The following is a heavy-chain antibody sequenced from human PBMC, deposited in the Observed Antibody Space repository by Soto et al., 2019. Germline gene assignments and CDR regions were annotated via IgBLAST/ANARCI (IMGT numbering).Heavy chain of an antibody. CDR3: ARSDAGWNYHTNSYGMDV. J-gene: IGHJ6*02. Sequence: QVQLVESGGGVVQPGRSLRLSCAASGFTFSSYAMHWVRQAPGKGLEWVAVISYDGSNKYYADSVKGRFTISRDNSKNTLYRQMNSLRAEDTAVYYCARSDAGWNYHTNSYGMDVWGQGTTVTVSS. V-gene: IGHV3-30-3*01. D-gene: IGHD1-7*01. CDR1: GFTFSSYA. CDR2: ISYDGSNK.